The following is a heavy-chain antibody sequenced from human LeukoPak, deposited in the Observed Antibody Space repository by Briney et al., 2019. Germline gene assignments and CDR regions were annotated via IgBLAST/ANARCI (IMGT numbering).Heavy chain of an antibody. CDR2: IYPRDSDT. CDR1: GYSFTDYW. CDR3: ARTLPNWFVP. V-gene: IGHV5-51*01. Sequence: GESLKISCTASGYSFTDYWIAWVRQMPGKGLEWMGIIYPRDSDTRYSPSFQGQVTISADKSISTAYLQWSSLKASDTAVYYCARTLPNWFVPWGQGTLVTVSS. J-gene: IGHJ5*02.